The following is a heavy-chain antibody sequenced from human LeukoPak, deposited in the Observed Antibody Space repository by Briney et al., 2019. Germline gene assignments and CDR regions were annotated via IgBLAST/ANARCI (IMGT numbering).Heavy chain of an antibody. CDR2: IKQDGSKK. J-gene: IGHJ5*02. CDR1: GFPFSSYW. D-gene: IGHD2-2*01. CDR3: AGGYHCDNTTCYNWFDP. V-gene: IGHV3-7*01. Sequence: GGSLRLSCVASGFPFSSYWMTWVRQAPGKGLEWVANIKQDGSKKSYVDSVKGRFTISRDNAKNTLYLQMNSLRAEDTAVYYCAGGYHCDNTTCYNWFDPWGQGTLVTVSS.